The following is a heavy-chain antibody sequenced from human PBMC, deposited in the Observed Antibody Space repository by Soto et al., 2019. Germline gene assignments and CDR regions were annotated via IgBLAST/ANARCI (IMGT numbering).Heavy chain of an antibody. CDR2: ISSGSKTI. V-gene: IGHV3-48*02. Sequence: WVRQAPGKGLEWVSYISSGSKTIYYAESVKGRFTVSRDNARNSQYLQMNSLRDEDTAVYYCAREDILGVRSFDYWGQGTLVTVSS. CDR3: AREDILGVRSFDY. D-gene: IGHD3-9*01. J-gene: IGHJ4*02.